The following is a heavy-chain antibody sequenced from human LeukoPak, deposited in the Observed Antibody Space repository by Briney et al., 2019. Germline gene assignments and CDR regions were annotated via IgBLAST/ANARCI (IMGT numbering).Heavy chain of an antibody. CDR2: INHSGST. CDR3: ARGTVAARTAIVYYYYGMDV. V-gene: IGHV4-34*01. D-gene: IGHD2-15*01. Sequence: SETLSLTCAVYGGSFSGYYWSWIRQPPGKGLEWIGEINHSGSTNYNPSIKSRVTISVDTSKNQFSLKLSSVTAADTAVYYCARGTVAARTAIVYYYYGMDVWGQGTTVTVSS. CDR1: GGSFSGYY. J-gene: IGHJ6*02.